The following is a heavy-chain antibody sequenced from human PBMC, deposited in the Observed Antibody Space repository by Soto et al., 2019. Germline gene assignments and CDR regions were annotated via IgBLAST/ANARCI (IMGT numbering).Heavy chain of an antibody. CDR3: AKDYFGLSSEQPYYFDY. CDR2: ISGSGGRS. CDR1: GFTFSNYA. D-gene: IGHD6-13*01. J-gene: IGHJ4*02. Sequence: EVQLLDSGGGLVQPGGSLRLSCAASGFTFSNYAMTWVRQGPGKGLEWVSGISGSGGRSYYADSVKGRFTITRDNSKSTVYLKMNSMRAEDTAVYYFAKDYFGLSSEQPYYFDYWGQGTLVTVSS. V-gene: IGHV3-23*01.